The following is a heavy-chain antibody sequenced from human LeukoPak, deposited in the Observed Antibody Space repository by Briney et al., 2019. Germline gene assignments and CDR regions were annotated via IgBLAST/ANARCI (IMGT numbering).Heavy chain of an antibody. Sequence: PSETLSLTCTVSGGSISSYYWSWIRQPPGKGLEWIGYIYYSGSTNYNPSLKSRVTISVDTSKNQFSLKLSSVTAADTAVYYCARVNGGYSYGENYFDYWGQGTLVTVSS. CDR2: IYYSGST. J-gene: IGHJ4*02. CDR3: ARVNGGYSYGENYFDY. CDR1: GGSISSYY. D-gene: IGHD5-18*01. V-gene: IGHV4-59*01.